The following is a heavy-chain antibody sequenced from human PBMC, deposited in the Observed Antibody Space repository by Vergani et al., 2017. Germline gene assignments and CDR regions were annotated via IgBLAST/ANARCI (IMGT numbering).Heavy chain of an antibody. CDR3: AKDGPYSSGYRLYYFDY. V-gene: IGHV3-30*18. CDR2: ISYDGSNT. J-gene: IGHJ4*02. D-gene: IGHD3-22*01. Sequence: VQLVESGGGVVQPGRSLRLSCAASGFTFSSYGMHWVRQAPGKGLEWVAVISYDGSNTYYADSVKGRFTISRDNSKNTLYLQMNSLRAEDTAVYYCAKDGPYSSGYRLYYFDYWGQGTLVTVSS. CDR1: GFTFSSYG.